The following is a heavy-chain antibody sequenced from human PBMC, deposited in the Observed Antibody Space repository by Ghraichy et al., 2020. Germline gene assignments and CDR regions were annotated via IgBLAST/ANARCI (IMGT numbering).Heavy chain of an antibody. CDR2: IYSGGST. Sequence: GESLNISCAASGFTVSSNYMSWVRQAPGKGLEWVSVIYSGGSTYYADSVKGRFTISRDNSKNTLYLQMNSLRAEDTAVYYCARDRVSGYYYYYGMDVWGQGTTVTVSS. V-gene: IGHV3-66*01. J-gene: IGHJ6*02. CDR3: ARDRVSGYYYYYGMDV. D-gene: IGHD6-19*01. CDR1: GFTVSSNY.